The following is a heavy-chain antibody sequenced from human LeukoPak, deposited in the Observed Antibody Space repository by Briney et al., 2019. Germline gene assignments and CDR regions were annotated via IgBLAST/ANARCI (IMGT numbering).Heavy chain of an antibody. J-gene: IGHJ4*02. CDR2: ISGSGGST. CDR1: GFTFSSYA. D-gene: IGHD3-10*01. Sequence: GGSLRLSCAASGFTFSSYAMSWVRQAPGKGLEWVSAISGSGGSTNYADSVKGRFTISRDNSKNTLYLQMNSLRAEDTAVYYCAKGYYYGSGSHFDYWGQGTLVTVSS. CDR3: AKGYYYGSGSHFDY. V-gene: IGHV3-23*01.